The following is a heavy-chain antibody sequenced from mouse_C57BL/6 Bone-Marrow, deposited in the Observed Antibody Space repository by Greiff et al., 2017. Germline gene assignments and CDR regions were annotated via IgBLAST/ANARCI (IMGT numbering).Heavy chain of an antibody. CDR3: ASSYYGYDGAWFAY. Sequence: QVQLQQPGAELVKPGASVKLSCKASGYTFTSSWMHWVKQRPGQGLEWIGMIHPNSGSTNYNEKFKSKATLTVDKSSSTDYMQLSSLTSEDSAVYYCASSYYGYDGAWFAYWGQGTLVTVSA. D-gene: IGHD2-9*01. CDR2: IHPNSGST. CDR1: GYTFTSSW. V-gene: IGHV1-64*01. J-gene: IGHJ3*01.